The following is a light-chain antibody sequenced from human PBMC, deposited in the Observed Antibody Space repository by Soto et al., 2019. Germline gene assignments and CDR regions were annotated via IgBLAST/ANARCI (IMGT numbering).Light chain of an antibody. CDR2: AAS. Sequence: DIQMTQSPSTLSASVGDRVTITCRASQSISNWLAWYQQKPGKAPKFLIYAASTLESGVPSRFSGSGSGTEFALTISCLQPDDFATYYCLDYHGSSLYTFGQGTRLEIK. V-gene: IGKV1-5*01. J-gene: IGKJ2*01. CDR1: QSISNW. CDR3: LDYHGSSLYT.